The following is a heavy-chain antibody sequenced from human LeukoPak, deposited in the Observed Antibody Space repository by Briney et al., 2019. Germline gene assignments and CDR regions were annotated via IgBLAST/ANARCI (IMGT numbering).Heavy chain of an antibody. Sequence: EGSLRLSCAASGFTFRRNGMHWLRQAPGKGLEWVALIYSDGSNKYYADSVKGRFTISRDNSKNTVYLQMNSLRAEDTAVYSCARDGNGWGFDNWGQGTLVTVSS. V-gene: IGHV3-33*01. J-gene: IGHJ4*02. CDR2: IYSDGSNK. D-gene: IGHD6-19*01. CDR3: ARDGNGWGFDN. CDR1: GFTFRRNG.